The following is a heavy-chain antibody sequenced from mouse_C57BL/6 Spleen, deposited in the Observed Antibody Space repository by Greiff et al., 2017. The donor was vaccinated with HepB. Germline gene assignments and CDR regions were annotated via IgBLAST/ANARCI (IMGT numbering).Heavy chain of an antibody. J-gene: IGHJ1*03. CDR2: IYPGDGDT. V-gene: IGHV1-80*01. CDR3: AREAYGSSYFDV. CDR1: GYAFSSYW. Sequence: VKVVESGAELVKPGASVKISCKASGYAFSSYWMNWVKQRPGKGLEWIGQIYPGDGDTNYNGKFKGKATLTADKSSSTAYMQLSSLTSEDSAVYFCAREAYGSSYFDVWGTGTTVTVSS. D-gene: IGHD1-1*01.